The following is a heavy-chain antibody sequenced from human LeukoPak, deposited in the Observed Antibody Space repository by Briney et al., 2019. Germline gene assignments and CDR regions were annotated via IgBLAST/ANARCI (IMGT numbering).Heavy chain of an antibody. CDR2: ISSSGSTI. CDR1: GFTFSSYE. V-gene: IGHV3-48*03. J-gene: IGHJ3*02. CDR3: ARAKRNGFDI. Sequence: GGSLILSCAASGFTFSSYEMNLVRQAPGKGLEWVSYISSSGSTIYYADSVKGRFTISRDNAKNSLFLQMNSLRAEDTAVYYCARAKRNGFDIWGQGTMVTVS.